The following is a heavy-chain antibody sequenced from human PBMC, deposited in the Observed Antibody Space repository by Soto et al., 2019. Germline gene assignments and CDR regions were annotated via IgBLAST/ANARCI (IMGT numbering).Heavy chain of an antibody. CDR2: VKSKADGGTA. J-gene: IGHJ4*02. D-gene: IGHD3-3*01. CDR1: GFSISNAW. CDR3: NTYPDFWGGHTPL. Sequence: EVQLVESGGGLVKPGGSLSLSCAASGFSISNAWMHWVRQAPGKGLEWVGRVKSKADGGTADYAAPVKGRFTISRDDSKNTQYLQMNSLKMEDTAVYYCNTYPDFWGGHTPLWGQGTLVTVSS. V-gene: IGHV3-15*07.